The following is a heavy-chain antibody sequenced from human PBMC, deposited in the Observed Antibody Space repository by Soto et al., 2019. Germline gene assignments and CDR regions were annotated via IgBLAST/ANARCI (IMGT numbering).Heavy chain of an antibody. CDR1: GFTFSNAW. CDR3: TNAAPFEAALYYYYCMDV. CDR2: IKSKTDGGTT. Sequence: GGSLRLSCAASGFTFSNAWMSWVRQAPGKGMEWVGRIKSKTDGGTTDYAAPVKGRFTISRDDSKNTLYLQMNSLKTETTAVYYCTNAAPFEAALYYYYCMDVWGKGTTVTVCS. V-gene: IGHV3-15*01. J-gene: IGHJ6*03. D-gene: IGHD6-6*01.